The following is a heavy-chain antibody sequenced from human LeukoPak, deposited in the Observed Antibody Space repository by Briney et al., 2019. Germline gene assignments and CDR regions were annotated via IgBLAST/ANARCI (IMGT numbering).Heavy chain of an antibody. CDR1: GYTFTSYD. Sequence: GASVKVSCKASGYTFTSYDINWVRQAPGQGLEWMGWMNPNSGNTGYAQKFQGRVTMTRNISISTAYMELSSLRSEDTAVYYCAREGDSSGYYSYFDYWGQGTLVTVSS. D-gene: IGHD3-22*01. CDR3: AREGDSSGYYSYFDY. V-gene: IGHV1-8*01. CDR2: MNPNSGNT. J-gene: IGHJ4*02.